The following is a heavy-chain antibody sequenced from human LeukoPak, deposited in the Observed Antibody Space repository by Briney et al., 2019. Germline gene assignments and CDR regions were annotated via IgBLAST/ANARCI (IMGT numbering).Heavy chain of an antibody. Sequence: GGSLRLSCAASGFTFSSHGMSWVRQAPGKGLEWVSTISGSGDYTYYADSVKGRFTISRDNSKNTLYLQMNSLRAEDTAVYYCAKAPVTSCRGAYCYPFDSWGQGTLVTVSS. CDR3: AKAPVTSCRGAYCYPFDS. D-gene: IGHD2-21*01. CDR2: ISGSGDYT. J-gene: IGHJ4*02. CDR1: GFTFSSHG. V-gene: IGHV3-23*01.